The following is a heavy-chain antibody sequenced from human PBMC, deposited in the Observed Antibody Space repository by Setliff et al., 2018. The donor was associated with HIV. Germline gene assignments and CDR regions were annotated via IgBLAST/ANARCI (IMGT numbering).Heavy chain of an antibody. Sequence: SETLSLTCTVSGGSINRSYWSWIRQSPGKGLEWLGNVYHTGNSHYHPSLKSRVTMSVDTSTSQFSLRLTSMTAADTAVYYCARAYYDHLWASYRFDYWGQGTLVTVSS. CDR2: VYHTGNS. CDR1: GGSINRSY. CDR3: ARAYYDHLWASYRFDY. D-gene: IGHD3-16*02. J-gene: IGHJ4*02. V-gene: IGHV4-59*01.